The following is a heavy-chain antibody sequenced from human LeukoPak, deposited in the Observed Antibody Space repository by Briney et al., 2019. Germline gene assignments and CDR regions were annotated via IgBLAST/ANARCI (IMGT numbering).Heavy chain of an antibody. CDR3: AKLYGYSYGYIDF. Sequence: TGGSLRLSCAASGFTFSSYSMNWVRQAPGKGLEWVSSISSSSSYIYYADSVKGRFTISRDNAKNSLYLQMNSLRAEDTALYYCAKLYGYSYGYIDFWGQGTLVTVSS. V-gene: IGHV3-21*04. J-gene: IGHJ4*02. CDR2: ISSSSSYI. CDR1: GFTFSSYS. D-gene: IGHD5-18*01.